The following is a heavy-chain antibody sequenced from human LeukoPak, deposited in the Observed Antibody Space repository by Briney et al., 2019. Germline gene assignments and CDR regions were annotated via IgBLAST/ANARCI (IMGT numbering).Heavy chain of an antibody. V-gene: IGHV3-23*01. CDR1: GFTFSSYA. Sequence: HPGGSLRLSCAASGFTFSSYAMSWVRQAPGKGLEWVSAISGSGGSTYYAESVKGRFTISRDNSKNTLYLQMTGLRADDTAVYYCAKEHNSNHHDAFDIWGQGTMVTVSS. D-gene: IGHD4-11*01. CDR3: AKEHNSNHHDAFDI. CDR2: ISGSGGST. J-gene: IGHJ3*02.